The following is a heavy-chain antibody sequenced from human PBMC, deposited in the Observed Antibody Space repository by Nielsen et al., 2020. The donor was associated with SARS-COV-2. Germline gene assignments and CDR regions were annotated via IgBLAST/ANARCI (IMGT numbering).Heavy chain of an antibody. J-gene: IGHJ4*02. CDR1: GGSVSIDF. CDR2: INRGQI. CDR3: VTLAWRQVWLLPDS. Sequence: ESLKISCTVSGGSVSIDFWGWIRQPPGKGLEWLAFINRGQINYTPSLKSRLTISVDTSKNQLSFKLNSVTAADTAMYYCVTLAWRQVWLLPDSWGQGTQVTVSS. V-gene: IGHV4-59*02. D-gene: IGHD2-15*01.